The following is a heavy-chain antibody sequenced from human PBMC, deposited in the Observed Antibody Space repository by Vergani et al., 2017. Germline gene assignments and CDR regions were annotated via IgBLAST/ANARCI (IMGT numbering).Heavy chain of an antibody. CDR2: IYYSGST. V-gene: IGHV4-59*01. J-gene: IGHJ4*02. CDR3: ARVKSGYDMLTGYHVAGYYFDY. D-gene: IGHD3-9*01. CDR1: GGYISSYY. Sequence: QVQLQESGPGLVKPSETLSLPCTVFGGYISSYYWSWIRQPPGKGLEWFGYIYYSGSTNNNPSLKSRVTISVDTSKNQSSLKLSSVTAADTAVYYCARVKSGYDMLTGYHVAGYYFDYWGQGALVTVSS.